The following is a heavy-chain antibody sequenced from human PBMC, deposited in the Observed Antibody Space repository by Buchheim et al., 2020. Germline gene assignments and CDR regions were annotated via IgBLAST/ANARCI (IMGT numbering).Heavy chain of an antibody. V-gene: IGHV4-31*03. D-gene: IGHD2-2*01. Sequence: QVQLQESGPGLVKPSQTLSLTCTVSGGSISSGGYYWRWIRQHPGKGLGRIGYIYYSGSTYYNPSLKSRVTISVDTSKNQLSLKLSSVTAADTAGYYCARGLGYCSSTSCYYYYYYGMDVWGQGTT. CDR3: ARGLGYCSSTSCYYYYYYGMDV. J-gene: IGHJ6*02. CDR2: IYYSGST. CDR1: GGSISSGGYY.